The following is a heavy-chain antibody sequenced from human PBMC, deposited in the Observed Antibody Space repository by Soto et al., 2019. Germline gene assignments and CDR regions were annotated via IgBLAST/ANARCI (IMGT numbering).Heavy chain of an antibody. V-gene: IGHV1-69*02. CDR1: GGTFSSYT. CDR2: IIPILGIA. Sequence: QVQLVQSGAEVKKPGSSVKVSCKASGGTFSSYTISWVRQAPGQGLEWMRRIIPILGIANYAQKFQNRVTITADKSTSTAQMALSSLRSDDTAVYYCARVRGDYYDRSWGQGTLVTVSS. CDR3: ARVRGDYYDRS. J-gene: IGHJ4*02. D-gene: IGHD3-22*01.